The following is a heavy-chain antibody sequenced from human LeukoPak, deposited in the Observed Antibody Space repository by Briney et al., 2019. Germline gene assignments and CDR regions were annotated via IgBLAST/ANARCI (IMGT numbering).Heavy chain of an antibody. J-gene: IGHJ3*02. Sequence: SETLSLTCTVSDGSITNYDWSWVRQPPGKGLEFIGHVHYSGTTNYNPSLRSRVTISIDTSKNQFSLKLSSVTAADTAVYYCARYGPGGNPLAFDIWGQGTMVTVSS. CDR3: ARYGPGGNPLAFDI. CDR1: DGSITNYD. V-gene: IGHV4-59*08. D-gene: IGHD4-23*01. CDR2: VHYSGTT.